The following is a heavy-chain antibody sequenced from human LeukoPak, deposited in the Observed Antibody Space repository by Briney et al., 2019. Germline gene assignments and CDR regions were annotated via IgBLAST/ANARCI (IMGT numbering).Heavy chain of an antibody. CDR3: ARDMGQWLVPGAFDI. CDR1: GFTFSSYA. V-gene: IGHV3-23*01. CDR2: ITGSSGSI. Sequence: GGSLRLSCEASGFTFSSYAMSWVRQGLGKGLEWVSAITGSSGSIYYGDSVKGRFTISRDNSKNTLYLQMNSLRAEDTAVYYCARDMGQWLVPGAFDIWGQGTMVTVSS. J-gene: IGHJ3*02. D-gene: IGHD6-19*01.